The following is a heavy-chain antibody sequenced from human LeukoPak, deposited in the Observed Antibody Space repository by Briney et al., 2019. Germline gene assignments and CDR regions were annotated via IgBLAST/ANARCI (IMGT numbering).Heavy chain of an antibody. J-gene: IGHJ4*02. CDR2: ISAYNGNT. CDR1: GYTFTSYG. D-gene: IGHD3-22*01. Sequence: ASVKVSCKASGYTFTSYGISWVRQAPGQGLEWMGWISAYNGNTNYAQKLQGRVTMTTDTSTSTAYMELRSLRSDDTAVYYCVRRAYYYDSSVDFDYWGQGTLVTVSS. V-gene: IGHV1-18*01. CDR3: VRRAYYYDSSVDFDY.